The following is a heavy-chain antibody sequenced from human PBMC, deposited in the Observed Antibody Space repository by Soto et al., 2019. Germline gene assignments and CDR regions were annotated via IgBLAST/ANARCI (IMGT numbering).Heavy chain of an antibody. D-gene: IGHD2-2*01. V-gene: IGHV3-74*01. CDR2: INTDGSDT. CDR1: GFTFSAYW. CDR3: ASPVVPAAI. Sequence: PVGSLRLSCAAPGFTFSAYWMHWVRQAPGKGLVWVSRINTDGSDTSYADSVKGRFTISRDNAKNTLYLQMSSLRAEDTAIYYCASPVVPAAIWGQGTLVTVA. J-gene: IGHJ4*02.